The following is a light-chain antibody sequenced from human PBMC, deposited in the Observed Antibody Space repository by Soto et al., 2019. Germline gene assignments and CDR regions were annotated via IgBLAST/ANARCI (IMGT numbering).Light chain of an antibody. J-gene: IGKJ4*01. V-gene: IGKV1D-12*01. CDR2: DAS. CDR3: QQVYSLPLT. Sequence: DIQMTQSPSSVSASVGDRVTITCRASQGISSWLAWYHQKPGKAPKVPIYDASSLQSGVPSRFRGRGSGPDFTLTISNLQPEDFATYSCQQVYSLPLTFGGGTQVAIK. CDR1: QGISSW.